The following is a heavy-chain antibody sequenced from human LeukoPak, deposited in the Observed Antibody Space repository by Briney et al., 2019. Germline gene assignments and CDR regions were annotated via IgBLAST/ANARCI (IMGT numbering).Heavy chain of an antibody. CDR3: ANFPANY. CDR2: ISGDGGST. J-gene: IGHJ4*02. V-gene: IGHV3-43*02. CDR1: GFTFDDYA. Sequence: PGGSLRLSCAASGFTFDDYAMPWVRQAPGKGLGWVSLISGDGGSTYYADSVKGRFTVSRDNSKNSLYLQMNSLRTEDTALYYCANFPANYWGQGTLVTVSS.